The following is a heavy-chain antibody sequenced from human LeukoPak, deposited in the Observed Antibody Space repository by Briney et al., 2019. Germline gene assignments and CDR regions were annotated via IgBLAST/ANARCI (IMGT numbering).Heavy chain of an antibody. D-gene: IGHD3-16*01. Sequence: GGALRHSCVASGFTLSRNYMSWVRQAPGRGLEWVSVIYKDRVAFHAEPVKRRFTISRDTSKNTLFLQMNNLRNEDTSVYHCAKVLQNYLYAYEYWGQGSLVTVSS. CDR3: AKVLQNYLYAYEY. J-gene: IGHJ4*01. V-gene: IGHV3-66*02. CDR2: IYKDRVA. CDR1: GFTLSRNY.